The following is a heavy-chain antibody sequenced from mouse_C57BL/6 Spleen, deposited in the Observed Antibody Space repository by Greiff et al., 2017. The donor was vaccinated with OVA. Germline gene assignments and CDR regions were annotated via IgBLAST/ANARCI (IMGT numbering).Heavy chain of an antibody. CDR3: ARRYDYDYYAMDY. D-gene: IGHD2-4*01. CDR2: INPNNGGT. Sequence: EVQLQQSGPELVKPGASVKISCKASGYTFTDYYMNWVKQSHGKSLEWIGDINPNNGGTSYNQKFKGKATLTVDKSSSTAYMELRSLTSEDSAVYYCARRYDYDYYAMDYWGQGTSVTVSS. J-gene: IGHJ4*01. V-gene: IGHV1-26*01. CDR1: GYTFTDYY.